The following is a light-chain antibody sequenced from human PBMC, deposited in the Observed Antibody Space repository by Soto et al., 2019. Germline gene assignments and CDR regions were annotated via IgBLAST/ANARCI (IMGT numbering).Light chain of an antibody. J-gene: IGLJ2*01. CDR1: SSDIGDYNY. V-gene: IGLV2-14*03. Sequence: QSALTQPASVSGSPGQSITISCTGTSSDIGDYNYVSWYQQHPGKAPKLMIYDVNIRPSGVSNRFSGSKSGNTASLTISGLQAEDEADYYCTSWTTSTTMIFGGGTKVTVL. CDR3: TSWTTSTTMI. CDR2: DVN.